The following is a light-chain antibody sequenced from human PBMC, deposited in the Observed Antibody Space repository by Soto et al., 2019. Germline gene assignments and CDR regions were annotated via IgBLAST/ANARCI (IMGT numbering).Light chain of an antibody. Sequence: QSALTQPPSASGSPGQSVTISCTGTSSDVGGYNYVSWYQQHPGKAPKLMIYEVSKRPSGVPDRFSGSMSGNTASLTVSGLQAKDEADYYCSSYAGSNNSLYVFGTGTKVTVL. V-gene: IGLV2-8*01. J-gene: IGLJ1*01. CDR1: SSDVGGYNY. CDR2: EVS. CDR3: SSYAGSNNSLYV.